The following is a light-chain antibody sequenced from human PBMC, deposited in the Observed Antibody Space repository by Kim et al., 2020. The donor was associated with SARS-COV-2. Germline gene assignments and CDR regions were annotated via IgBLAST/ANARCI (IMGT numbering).Light chain of an antibody. CDR2: LNSDGSH. Sequence: ASVKLTCLLSSGHSSYAIAWHQQQPDKGPRFLMKLNSDGSHSKGDGIPDRFSGSSSGAERYLTISSLQSEDEADYYCQTWGTGIGVFGGGTQLTVL. CDR3: QTWGTGIGV. J-gene: IGLJ3*02. V-gene: IGLV4-69*01. CDR1: SGHSSYA.